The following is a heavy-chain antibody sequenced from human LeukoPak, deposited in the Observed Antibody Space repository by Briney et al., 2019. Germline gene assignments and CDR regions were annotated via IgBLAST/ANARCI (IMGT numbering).Heavy chain of an antibody. J-gene: IGHJ4*02. CDR1: GYTFTDYY. V-gene: IGHV1-2*02. D-gene: IGHD7-27*01. Sequence: GASVKVSCKASGYTFTDYYMHWVRQAPGQGLEWMGWINPNNGGIDYAQKFQGRVTMTGDTSISTAYMELSRLRSDDMAVYYCARAAKTGDGDYWGQGTLVTVSS. CDR2: INPNNGGI. CDR3: ARAAKTGDGDY.